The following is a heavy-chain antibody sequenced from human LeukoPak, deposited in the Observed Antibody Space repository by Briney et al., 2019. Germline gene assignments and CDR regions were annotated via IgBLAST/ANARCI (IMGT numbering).Heavy chain of an antibody. V-gene: IGHV3-48*03. CDR2: IDNGGTVK. Sequence: GGSLRLSCAASGFTFSSYEMNWVRQAPGKGLEWVSYIDNGGTVKYYADSVKGRFIISRDNARSLVDLQMNSLRAEDTAIYYCARDPNGLYDFDYWGRGTLVTVSS. D-gene: IGHD5/OR15-5a*01. J-gene: IGHJ4*02. CDR1: GFTFSSYE. CDR3: ARDPNGLYDFDY.